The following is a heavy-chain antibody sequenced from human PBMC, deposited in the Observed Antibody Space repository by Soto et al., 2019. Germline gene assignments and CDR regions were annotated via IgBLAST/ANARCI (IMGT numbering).Heavy chain of an antibody. Sequence: LSLTCAVYGGSFSGYYWSWIRQPPGKGLEWIGEINHSGSTNYNPSLKSRVTISVDTSKNQFSLKLSSVTAADTAVYYCARQGKSRRFDYWGQGTLVTVSS. V-gene: IGHV4-34*01. CDR2: INHSGST. CDR3: ARQGKSRRFDY. J-gene: IGHJ4*02. CDR1: GGSFSGYY. D-gene: IGHD6-13*01.